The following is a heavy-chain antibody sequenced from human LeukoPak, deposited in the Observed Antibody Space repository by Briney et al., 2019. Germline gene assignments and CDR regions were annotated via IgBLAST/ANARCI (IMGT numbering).Heavy chain of an antibody. Sequence: ASVKVSCKASGYTFTSYYMHWVRQAPGQGLEWMGIINPSGGSTSYAQEFQGRVTMTRDTSISTAYMELSRLRSDDTAVYYCARDRGYYDSSGYYVIWGQGTLVTVSS. CDR2: INPSGGST. V-gene: IGHV1-46*01. CDR1: GYTFTSYY. D-gene: IGHD3-22*01. CDR3: ARDRGYYDSSGYYVI. J-gene: IGHJ4*02.